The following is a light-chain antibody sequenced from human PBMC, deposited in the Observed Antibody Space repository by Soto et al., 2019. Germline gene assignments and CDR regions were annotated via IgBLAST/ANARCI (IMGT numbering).Light chain of an antibody. CDR2: ATS. J-gene: IGKJ2*01. CDR1: QGISNY. Sequence: DIQLTQSPSFLSASVGDRVTITCRASQGISNYLAWYQQEPGNAPKLLIYATSTLQSGVPSRFSGSGSGTEFTLTISSLQSEDFAVYYCHQYDDGPYTFGQGTK. CDR3: HQYDDGPYT. V-gene: IGKV1-9*01.